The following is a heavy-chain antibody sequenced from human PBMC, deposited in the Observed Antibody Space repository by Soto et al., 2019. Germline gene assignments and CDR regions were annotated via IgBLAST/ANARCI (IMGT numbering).Heavy chain of an antibody. D-gene: IGHD3-9*01. V-gene: IGHV1-18*01. Sequence: VKVSCKASGYTFTSYGISWVRQAPGQGLEWMGWISAYNGNTYYAQNLQGRVTMATDTSTSTAYMELRSLRSDDTAVYYCVRFWPPPYSDALTDYTDASDYWGQGTLVTVSS. CDR3: VRFWPPPYSDALTDYTDASDY. CDR2: ISAYNGNT. J-gene: IGHJ4*02. CDR1: GYTFTSYG.